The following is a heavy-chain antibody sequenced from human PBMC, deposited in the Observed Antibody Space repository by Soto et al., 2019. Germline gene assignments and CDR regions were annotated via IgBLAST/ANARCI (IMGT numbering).Heavy chain of an antibody. CDR2: ISSNGGST. D-gene: IGHD4-17*01. Sequence: GSLRLSCAASGFTFSSYAMHWVRQAPGKGLEYVSAISSNGGSTYYANSVKGRFTISRDNSKNTLYLQMGSLRAEDMAVYYCARSLDGDYAYMDVWGKGTTVTVSS. CDR3: ARSLDGDYAYMDV. V-gene: IGHV3-64*01. J-gene: IGHJ6*03. CDR1: GFTFSSYA.